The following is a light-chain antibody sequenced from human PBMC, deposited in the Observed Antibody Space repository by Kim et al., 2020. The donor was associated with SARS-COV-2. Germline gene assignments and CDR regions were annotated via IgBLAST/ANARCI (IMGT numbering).Light chain of an antibody. Sequence: GQRVTISCTGSTSNIEGNYLHWYQLLPGTAPRLLIFDNTNRPSGVPGRFSGSKSGSSASLAITGLQSEDEGDYYCQSYDSSLTALVFGGGTQLTVL. V-gene: IGLV1-40*01. CDR3: QSYDSSLTALV. CDR2: DNT. J-gene: IGLJ2*01. CDR1: TSNIEGNY.